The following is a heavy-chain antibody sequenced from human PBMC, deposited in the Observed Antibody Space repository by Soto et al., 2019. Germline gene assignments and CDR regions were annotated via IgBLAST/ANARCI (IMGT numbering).Heavy chain of an antibody. Sequence: SETLSLTCTVSGASISNLYWNWIRQPPGKGLEWIGHINYSGSTNHNPSLKSRVTIAEDTSKNQISLKLSSVTVADTAVYYCARGIEGWYQGRYYYGMDVWGQGTTVTVSS. CDR1: GASISNLY. V-gene: IGHV4-59*11. CDR3: ARGIEGWYQGRYYYGMDV. CDR2: INYSGST. D-gene: IGHD6-19*01. J-gene: IGHJ6*02.